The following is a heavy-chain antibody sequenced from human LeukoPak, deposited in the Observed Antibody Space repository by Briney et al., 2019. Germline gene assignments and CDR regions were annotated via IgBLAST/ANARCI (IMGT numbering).Heavy chain of an antibody. CDR2: IYYSGST. CDR1: GGSISSYY. CDR3: ARADGATSFDL. J-gene: IGHJ2*01. D-gene: IGHD5-24*01. V-gene: IGHV4-59*08. Sequence: SETLSLTCTVSGGSISSYYWSWIRQPPGKGLEWIGYIYYSGSTNYNPSLKSRVTISVDTSKNQFSLKLSSVTAADTAVYYCARADGATSFDLWGRGTLVTVSS.